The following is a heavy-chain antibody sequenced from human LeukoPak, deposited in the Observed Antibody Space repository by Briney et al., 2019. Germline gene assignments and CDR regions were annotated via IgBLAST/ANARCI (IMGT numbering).Heavy chain of an antibody. J-gene: IGHJ5*02. CDR1: GFTFSSYS. Sequence: PGGSLRLSCAASGFTFSSYSMNWVRQAPGKGLEWVSYISSSSSTIYYADSVKGRFTISRDNAKNSLYLQMNSLRAEDTAVYYCARDYDFWSGYYAVWFDPWGKGTLVTVSS. D-gene: IGHD3-3*01. CDR3: ARDYDFWSGYYAVWFDP. V-gene: IGHV3-48*01. CDR2: ISSSSSTI.